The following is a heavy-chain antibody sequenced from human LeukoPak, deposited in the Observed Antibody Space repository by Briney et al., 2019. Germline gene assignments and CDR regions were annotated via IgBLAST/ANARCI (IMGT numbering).Heavy chain of an antibody. CDR1: GGSISSYY. J-gene: IGHJ4*02. Sequence: PSETLSLTCTVSGGSISSYYWSWIRQPPGKGLEWIGYIYYSGGTNYNPSLKSRVTTSVDTSKNQFSLKLSSVTAADTAVYYCARGPRVVLHADYWGQGTLVTVSS. V-gene: IGHV4-59*01. D-gene: IGHD2-15*01. CDR2: IYYSGGT. CDR3: ARGPRVVLHADY.